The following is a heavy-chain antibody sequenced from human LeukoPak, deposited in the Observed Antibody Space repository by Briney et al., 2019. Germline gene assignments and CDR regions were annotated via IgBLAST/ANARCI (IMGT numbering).Heavy chain of an antibody. CDR1: GGSISSYY. Sequence: SETLSLTCTVSGGSISSYYWSWIRQPPGKGLECIGYIYTSGSTNYNPSLKSRVTISVDTSKNQFSLKLSSVTAVDTAVYYCASSVDYSKWVSWFDPWGQGTLVTVSS. V-gene: IGHV4-4*09. D-gene: IGHD3-22*01. CDR3: ASSVDYSKWVSWFDP. CDR2: IYTSGST. J-gene: IGHJ5*02.